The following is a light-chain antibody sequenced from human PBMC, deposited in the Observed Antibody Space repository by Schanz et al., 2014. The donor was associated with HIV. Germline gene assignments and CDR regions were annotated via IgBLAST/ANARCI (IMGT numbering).Light chain of an antibody. CDR3: SSYTTSSTLV. CDR2: EAS. J-gene: IGLJ2*01. CDR1: SSDVGTYNL. Sequence: QSALTQPASVSGSPGQSITISCTGTSSDVGTYNLVSWYQQHPGKVPKLMIYEASKRPSGVSNRFSGSKSGNTASLTISGLQAEDEADYYCSSYTTSSTLVFGGGTKVTVL. V-gene: IGLV2-14*02.